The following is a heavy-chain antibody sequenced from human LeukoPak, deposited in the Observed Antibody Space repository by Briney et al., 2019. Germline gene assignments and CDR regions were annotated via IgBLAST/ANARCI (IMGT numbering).Heavy chain of an antibody. J-gene: IGHJ5*02. D-gene: IGHD3-10*01. Sequence: PSETLSLTCAVYGGSFSGYYWSWIRQPPGKGLEWIGEINHSGSTNYNPSLKSRVTISVDTSENQFSLKLSSVTAADTAVYYCARFGGKITMVRGVFFDPWGQGTLVTVSS. CDR1: GGSFSGYY. V-gene: IGHV4-34*01. CDR2: INHSGST. CDR3: ARFGGKITMVRGVFFDP.